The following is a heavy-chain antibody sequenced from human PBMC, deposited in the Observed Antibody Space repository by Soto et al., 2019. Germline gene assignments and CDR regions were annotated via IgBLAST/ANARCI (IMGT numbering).Heavy chain of an antibody. CDR1: GFSLSTSGMG. V-gene: IGHV2-5*01. D-gene: IGHD6-19*01. Sequence: QITLKESGPPLVKPTQTLTLTCTFSGFSLSTSGMGVGWIRQPRGKALECLALIYRSDDKYHSPSLKSRLTITKDTSKNQVVLTMTNMDPVDIATYYCAHSIRGWYEPFDYWGQGTLVTVSP. CDR2: IYRSDDK. CDR3: AHSIRGWYEPFDY. J-gene: IGHJ4*02.